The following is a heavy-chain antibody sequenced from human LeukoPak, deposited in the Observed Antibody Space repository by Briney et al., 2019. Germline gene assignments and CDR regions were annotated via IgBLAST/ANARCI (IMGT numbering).Heavy chain of an antibody. Sequence: GALVKVSCKASGYTFTDYYMHWVRQAPGQGLEWMGWINPNSGGTNYAQKFQGRVTMTRDTSISTAYMELTRLTSDDTAVYYCARESSLNYWGQGTLVTVSS. CDR2: INPNSGGT. J-gene: IGHJ4*02. CDR3: ARESSLNY. CDR1: GYTFTDYY. V-gene: IGHV1-2*02.